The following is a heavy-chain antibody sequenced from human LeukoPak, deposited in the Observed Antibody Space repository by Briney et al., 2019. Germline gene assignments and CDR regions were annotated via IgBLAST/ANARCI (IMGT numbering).Heavy chain of an antibody. CDR2: IYYSGST. J-gene: IGHJ6*02. Sequence: PSETLSLTCTVSGGSISSYYWSWIRQPPGKGLEWIGYIYYSGSTNYNPSLKSRVTISVDTSKNQFSLKLSSVTAADTAVYYCANRPYYYYGMDVWGQGTSVTVSS. V-gene: IGHV4-59*08. CDR3: ANRPYYYYGMDV. D-gene: IGHD6-6*01. CDR1: GGSISSYY.